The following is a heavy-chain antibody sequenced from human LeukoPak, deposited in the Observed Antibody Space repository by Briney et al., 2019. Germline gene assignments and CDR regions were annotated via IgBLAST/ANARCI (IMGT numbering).Heavy chain of an antibody. V-gene: IGHV3-30-3*01. CDR2: ISYDGSKK. Sequence: GGSLRLSCAVSGFTFSSYAMYWVRQAPGKGLEWVAVISYDGSKKYYTDPVKGRFTISRDNSKNTLYLQMNSLRVEGTAVYYCAREGTSTSPTYYMDVWGKGTTVTVSS. J-gene: IGHJ6*03. D-gene: IGHD2-2*01. CDR3: AREGTSTSPTYYMDV. CDR1: GFTFSSYA.